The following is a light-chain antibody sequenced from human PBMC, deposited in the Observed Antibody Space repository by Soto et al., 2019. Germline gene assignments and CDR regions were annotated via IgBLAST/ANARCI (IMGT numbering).Light chain of an antibody. V-gene: IGKV3-11*01. CDR2: DAY. CDR1: QSFRGL. Sequence: EVVLTQSPVTLSLSPGERATLSCRASQSFRGLLAWYQQKPGQAPRLLIYDAYNRATSIPPRFSGSGSGTDFTLTISSLEPEDSAVYYCQQRPMWPITFGQGTRLEIK. J-gene: IGKJ5*01. CDR3: QQRPMWPIT.